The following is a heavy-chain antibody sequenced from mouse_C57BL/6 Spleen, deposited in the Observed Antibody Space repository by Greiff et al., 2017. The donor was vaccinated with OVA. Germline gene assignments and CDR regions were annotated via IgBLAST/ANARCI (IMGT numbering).Heavy chain of an antibody. D-gene: IGHD2-5*01. V-gene: IGHV1-50*01. CDR2: IDPSGSYT. J-gene: IGHJ2*01. CDR3: ARENYSKYFDY. Sequence: VQLQQPGAELVKPGASVKLSCKASGYTFTSYWMPWVKQRPGQGLEWIGEIDPSGSYTNYNQQFKGTAPLTVDTSSCTAYRQLSSLTSEDYAVEYCARENYSKYFDYWGQGTTLTVSS. CDR1: GYTFTSYW.